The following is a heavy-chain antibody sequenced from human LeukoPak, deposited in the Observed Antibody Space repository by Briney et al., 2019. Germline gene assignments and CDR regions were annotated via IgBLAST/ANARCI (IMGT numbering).Heavy chain of an antibody. V-gene: IGHV1-8*01. Sequence: ASVKVSFKASGYTFTSYDINWVRQATGQGLEWMGWMNPNSGNTGYAQKFQGRVTMTRNTSISTAYMELSSLRSEDTAVYYCARSYYYDSGFDYWGQGTLVTVSS. CDR3: ARSYYYDSGFDY. CDR1: GYTFTSYD. CDR2: MNPNSGNT. D-gene: IGHD3-22*01. J-gene: IGHJ4*02.